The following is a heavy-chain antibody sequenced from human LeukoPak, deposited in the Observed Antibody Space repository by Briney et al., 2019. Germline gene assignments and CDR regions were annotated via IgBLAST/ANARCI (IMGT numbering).Heavy chain of an antibody. CDR2: MYPGDSNT. Sequence: GESLKISCKGSGYSFTSYWIGWVRQMPGKGLECMGIMYPGDSNTRYSPSFQGQVTISADKSISTAYLQWSSLKASDTAMYYCARLRPGITVAAPFDYWGQGTLVTVSS. CDR3: ARLRPGITVAAPFDY. V-gene: IGHV5-51*01. J-gene: IGHJ4*02. D-gene: IGHD6-19*01. CDR1: GYSFTSYW.